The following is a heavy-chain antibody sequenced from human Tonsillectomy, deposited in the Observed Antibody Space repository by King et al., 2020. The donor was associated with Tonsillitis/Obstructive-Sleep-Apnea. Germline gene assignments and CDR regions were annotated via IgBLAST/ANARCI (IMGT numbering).Heavy chain of an antibody. V-gene: IGHV7-4-1*02. J-gene: IGHJ5*02. CDR3: ARVGTTWQPNWFDP. D-gene: IGHD2-2*01. CDR2: INTNTGNP. Sequence: VQLVESGSELKKPGASVKVSCKASGYTFTSYGMNWVRQAPGQGLEWMGWINTNTGNPTYAQGFTGRFVFSLDTSVSTAYLQISSLKAEDTAVYYCARVGTTWQPNWFDPWGQGTLVTVSS. CDR1: GYTFTSYG.